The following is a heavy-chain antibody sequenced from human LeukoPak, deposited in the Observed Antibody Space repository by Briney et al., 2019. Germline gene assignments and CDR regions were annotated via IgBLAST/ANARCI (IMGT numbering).Heavy chain of an antibody. Sequence: PGGSLRLSCAASGFTFSSYAMHWVRQAPGKGLEWVAVISYDGSNKYYADSVKGRFTISRDNSKNTLYLQMNSLRAEDTAVYYCASQQLVLGWGQGTLVTVSS. D-gene: IGHD6-13*01. J-gene: IGHJ4*02. CDR3: ASQQLVLG. CDR1: GFTFSSYA. CDR2: ISYDGSNK. V-gene: IGHV3-30-3*01.